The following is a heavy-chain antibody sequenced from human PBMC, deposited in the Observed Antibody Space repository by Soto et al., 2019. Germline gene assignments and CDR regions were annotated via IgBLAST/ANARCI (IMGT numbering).Heavy chain of an antibody. CDR3: ARGWADYYYGMDV. CDR2: IGTAGDT. V-gene: IGHV3-13*01. Sequence: EVQLVESGGGLVQPGGSLRLSCAASGFTFSSYDMHWVRQATGKGLEWVSAIGTAGDTYYPGSVKGRFTISRENAKNSLYRQMNSLRAEDTAVYYCARGWADYYYGMDVWGQGPTVTVSS. D-gene: IGHD3-16*01. CDR1: GFTFSSYD. J-gene: IGHJ6*02.